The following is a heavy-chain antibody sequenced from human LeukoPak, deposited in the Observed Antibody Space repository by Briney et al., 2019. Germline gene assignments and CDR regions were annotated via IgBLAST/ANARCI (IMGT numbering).Heavy chain of an antibody. CDR3: ARDTHCSSTSCGVGKGYYYYMDV. V-gene: IGHV3-30*02. CDR2: IRYDGSNK. J-gene: IGHJ6*03. Sequence: GGSLRLSCAASGFTFSSYGMHWVRQAPGKGLEWVAFIRYDGSNKYYADSVKGRFTISRDNAKNTLYLQMNSLRAEDTAVYYCARDTHCSSTSCGVGKGYYYYMDVWGKGTTVTVSS. CDR1: GFTFSSYG. D-gene: IGHD2-2*01.